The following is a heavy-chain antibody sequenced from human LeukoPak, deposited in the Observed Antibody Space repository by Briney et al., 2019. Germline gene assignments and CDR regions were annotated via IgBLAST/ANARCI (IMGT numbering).Heavy chain of an antibody. D-gene: IGHD5/OR15-5a*01. CDR3: ARDLRNEGAY. J-gene: IGHJ4*02. CDR2: ISYDGSNK. CDR1: GFTFSSYA. V-gene: IGHV3-30-3*01. Sequence: GGSLRLSCGASGFTFSSYAMHWVRQAPGKGLEWVAVISYDGSNKYYADSVKGRFTISRDNSKNTLYLQMNSLRAEDTAVYYCARDLRNEGAYWGQGTLVTVSS.